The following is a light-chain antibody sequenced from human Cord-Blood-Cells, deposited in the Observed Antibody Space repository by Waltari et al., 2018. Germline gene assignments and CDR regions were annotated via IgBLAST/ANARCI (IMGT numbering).Light chain of an antibody. CDR1: SSDVGGYNY. CDR3: SSDTSSSTLYV. Sequence: QSALTQPASVSGSPGQSITISCTGTSSDVGGYNYVSWYQQHPGKAPKLMIYDVSKPPSGVSKRFSGSTAGNTASLTISGLQAEDEADYYCSSDTSSSTLYVFGTGTKVTVL. CDR2: DVS. V-gene: IGLV2-14*03. J-gene: IGLJ1*01.